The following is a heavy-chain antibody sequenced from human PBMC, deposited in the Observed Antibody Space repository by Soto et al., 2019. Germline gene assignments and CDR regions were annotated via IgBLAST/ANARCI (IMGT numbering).Heavy chain of an antibody. Sequence: QITLTESGPPLVQPTQTLRLTCSFSGFSLTTRGLGVAWFRQPPGKALEWLAVIYWDEHKRYSPLLKTRLTASXDXXTNHVVRRMTNMDPVDTGTFYCAPPDWELRTWFDPWGQGIQVTVSS. V-gene: IGHV2-5*02. CDR2: IYWDEHK. CDR1: GFSLTTRGLG. J-gene: IGHJ5*02. CDR3: APPDWELRTWFDP. D-gene: IGHD3-9*01.